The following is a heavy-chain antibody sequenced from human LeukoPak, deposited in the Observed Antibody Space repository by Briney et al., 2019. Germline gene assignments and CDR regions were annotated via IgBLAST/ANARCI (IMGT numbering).Heavy chain of an antibody. Sequence: GGSLRLSCAASGFTFSSYAMSWVRQAPGKGLEWVTAISGGGGNTYYADSVKGRFTISRDNSKNTLYLQMNSLRAEDTAVYYCAKLSTSWPWYFDLWGRGTLVTVSS. V-gene: IGHV3-23*01. CDR3: AKLSTSWPWYFDL. D-gene: IGHD2-2*01. J-gene: IGHJ2*01. CDR1: GFTFSSYA. CDR2: ISGGGGNT.